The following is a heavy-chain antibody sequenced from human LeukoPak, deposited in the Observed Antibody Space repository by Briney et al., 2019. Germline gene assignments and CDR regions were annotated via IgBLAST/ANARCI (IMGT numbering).Heavy chain of an antibody. Sequence: SETLSLTCTVSGGSISSSSYYWGWIRQPPGKGLEWIGSIYYSGSTYYNPSLKSRVTISVDTSKNQFSLKLSSVTAADTAVYYCAGLWFGELAVMAYYFDYWGQGTLVTVSS. CDR3: AGLWFGELAVMAYYFDY. D-gene: IGHD3-10*01. J-gene: IGHJ4*02. CDR2: IYYSGST. V-gene: IGHV4-39*07. CDR1: GGSISSSSYY.